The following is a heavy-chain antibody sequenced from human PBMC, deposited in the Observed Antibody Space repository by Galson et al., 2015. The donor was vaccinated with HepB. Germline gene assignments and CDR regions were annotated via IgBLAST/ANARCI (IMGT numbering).Heavy chain of an antibody. V-gene: IGHV3-66*01. CDR3: ARVLESSTYYMDV. CDR1: GFTVSNNY. D-gene: IGHD1-1*01. Sequence: SLRLSCAASGFTVSNNYMSWVRQAPGKGLEWVSVIYSGGYTYYVDSVKGRFTISRDNSKNTLYLQMNSLRAEDTAIYYCARVLESSTYYMDVWGKGTTVTVSS. J-gene: IGHJ6*03. CDR2: IYSGGYT.